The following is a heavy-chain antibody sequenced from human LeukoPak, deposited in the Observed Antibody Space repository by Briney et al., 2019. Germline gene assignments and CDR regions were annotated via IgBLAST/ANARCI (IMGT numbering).Heavy chain of an antibody. J-gene: IGHJ5*02. CDR2: IYYSGST. Sequence: SETLSLTCTVSGGSISSSSYYWGWIRQPPGKGLEWIGSIYYSGSTYYNPSLKSRVTISVDTSKNQFSLKLSSVTAADTAVYYCARQPSARRHNWLDPWGQGTLVTVSS. CDR3: ARQPSARRHNWLDP. V-gene: IGHV4-39*01. CDR1: GGSISSSSYY. D-gene: IGHD1-1*01.